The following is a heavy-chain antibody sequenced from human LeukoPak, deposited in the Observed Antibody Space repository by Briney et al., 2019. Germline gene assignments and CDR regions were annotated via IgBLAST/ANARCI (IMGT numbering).Heavy chain of an antibody. CDR1: GGSISSGGYS. D-gene: IGHD4-11*01. CDR3: ARGAPRLPLDY. CDR2: IYHSGST. Sequence: SETLSLTCAVSGGSISSGGYSWSWIRQPPGKGLEWIGYIYHSGSTYYNPSLKSRVTISVDRSKNQFSLKLSSVTAADTAVYYCARGAPRLPLDYWGQGTLVTVSS. V-gene: IGHV4-30-2*01. J-gene: IGHJ4*02.